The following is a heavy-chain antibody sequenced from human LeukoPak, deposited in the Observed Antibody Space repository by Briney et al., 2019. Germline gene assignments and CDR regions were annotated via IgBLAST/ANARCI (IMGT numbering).Heavy chain of an antibody. CDR1: GFTFSSYA. CDR3: AKDIWLLWFEELRGNFDF. CDR2: IRGRGGSK. D-gene: IGHD3-10*01. Sequence: PGGSLRLSCAASGFTFSSYAMRWVRQAPGKGLEWVSAIRGRGGSKYYADSVKGRFTISRDNSKNTLYLQMNSLRAEDTAVYYCAKDIWLLWFEELRGNFDFWGKGTLVTVSS. J-gene: IGHJ4*02. V-gene: IGHV3-23*01.